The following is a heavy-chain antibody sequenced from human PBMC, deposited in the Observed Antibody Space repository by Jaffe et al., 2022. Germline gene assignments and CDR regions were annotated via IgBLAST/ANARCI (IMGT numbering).Heavy chain of an antibody. CDR1: GFTFSSYA. Sequence: EVQLLESGGDLVQPGGSLRLSCAASGFTFSSYAMSWVRQAPGKGLEWVSAISGSGASTYYADSVKGRFTISRDNSWNTLYLQMNSLRAEDTAVYYCAKSIVPTNLAFDYWGQGTLVTVSS. CDR2: ISGSGAST. D-gene: IGHD5-12*01. CDR3: AKSIVPTNLAFDY. J-gene: IGHJ4*02. V-gene: IGHV3-23*01.